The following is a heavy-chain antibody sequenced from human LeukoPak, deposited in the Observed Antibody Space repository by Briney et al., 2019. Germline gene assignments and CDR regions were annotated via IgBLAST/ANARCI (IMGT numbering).Heavy chain of an antibody. CDR2: IKQDGSEK. Sequence: GGSLRLSCVASGFTFSSYWMSWVRQAPGKGLEWVANIKQDGSEKYYVDSVKGRFTISRDNAKNPLYLQMNSLRAEDTAVYYCAGDLVGADAFDIWGQGTMVTVSS. V-gene: IGHV3-7*03. D-gene: IGHD1-26*01. CDR3: AGDLVGADAFDI. CDR1: GFTFSSYW. J-gene: IGHJ3*02.